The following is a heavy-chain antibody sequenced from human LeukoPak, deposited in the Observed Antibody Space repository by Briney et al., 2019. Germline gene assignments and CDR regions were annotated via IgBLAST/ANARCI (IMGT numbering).Heavy chain of an antibody. Sequence: SVKVSCKASGGTFSSYAISWVRQAPGQGLEWMGRIIPIFGIANYAQKFQGRVTITADKSTSTAYMELSSLRSEDTAVYYCARETRRITIFGVVHYYYYGMDVWGKGTTVTVSS. CDR2: IIPIFGIA. V-gene: IGHV1-69*04. D-gene: IGHD3-3*01. CDR3: ARETRRITIFGVVHYYYYGMDV. CDR1: GGTFSSYA. J-gene: IGHJ6*04.